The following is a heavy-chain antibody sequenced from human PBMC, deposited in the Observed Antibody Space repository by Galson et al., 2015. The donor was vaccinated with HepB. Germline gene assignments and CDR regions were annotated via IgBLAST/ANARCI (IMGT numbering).Heavy chain of an antibody. Sequence: SVKVSCKASGYTFTRYAINWVRQAPGHGLEYMGWININTGNPTYAQGFTGRFVFSLDTSVSTAYLQISSLRAEDTAVYYCARDYYDSSSDYWGQGTLVTVSS. D-gene: IGHD3-22*01. J-gene: IGHJ4*02. CDR3: ARDYYDSSSDY. CDR2: ININTGNP. CDR1: GYTFTRYA. V-gene: IGHV7-4-1*02.